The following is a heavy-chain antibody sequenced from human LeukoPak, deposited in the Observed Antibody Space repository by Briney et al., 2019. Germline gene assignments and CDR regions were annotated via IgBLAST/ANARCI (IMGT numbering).Heavy chain of an antibody. V-gene: IGHV3-33*08. D-gene: IGHD6-13*01. CDR2: IWYEGSNK. CDR1: GFTFSSYG. J-gene: IGHJ3*02. Sequence: GGSLRLSCAASGFTFSSYGMHWVREAPGRGGEGVAVIWYEGSNKYYADSVKCRFTISRDNPKNTMYLQMSSLRAEDPAVWYCADLGIAAAGIWGQGTMVTVSS. CDR3: ADLGIAAAGI.